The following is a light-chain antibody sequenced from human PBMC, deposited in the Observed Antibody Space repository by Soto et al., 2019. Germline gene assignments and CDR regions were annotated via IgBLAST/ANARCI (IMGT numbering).Light chain of an antibody. CDR1: QDISNF. Sequence: DTQMTQSPSSLSASVGDRVTITCQANQDISNFLNWYQHKPGKAPRLLIFDASNLETGVPSRFRGSGSGTDFTLVIRSLQPEDVATYYCQQYQNLPLTFGGGTKVEIK. CDR2: DAS. V-gene: IGKV1-33*01. CDR3: QQYQNLPLT. J-gene: IGKJ4*01.